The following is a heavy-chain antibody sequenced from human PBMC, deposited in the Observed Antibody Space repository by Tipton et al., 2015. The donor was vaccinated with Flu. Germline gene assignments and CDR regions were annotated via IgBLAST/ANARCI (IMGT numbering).Heavy chain of an antibody. CDR2: ISAYNGNT. D-gene: IGHD3-22*01. J-gene: IGHJ3*02. V-gene: IGHV1-18*01. CDR1: GYTFTSYG. Sequence: QVQLVQSGAEVKKPGASVKVSCKASGYTFTSYGISWVRQAPGQGLEWMGWISAYNGNTNYAQKLQGRVTMTTDTSTSTAYMGLGSLRSDDTAVYYCARDQYYYDSSVDAFDIWGQGTMVTVSS. CDR3: ARDQYYYDSSVDAFDI.